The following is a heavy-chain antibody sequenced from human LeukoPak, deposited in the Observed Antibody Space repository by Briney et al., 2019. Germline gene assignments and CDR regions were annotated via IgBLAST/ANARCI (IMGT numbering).Heavy chain of an antibody. D-gene: IGHD6-19*01. CDR1: GFTFDDYA. Sequence: QPGGSLRLSCAASGFTFDDYAMHWVRQAPGKGLEWVSGVNWNSDRKGYAGSVKDRFTVSRDNARKYVFLQMNSLRVEDTAIYYCAKGKGGWFSGADYWGQGTLVTVSS. V-gene: IGHV3-9*01. J-gene: IGHJ4*02. CDR2: VNWNSDRK. CDR3: AKGKGGWFSGADY.